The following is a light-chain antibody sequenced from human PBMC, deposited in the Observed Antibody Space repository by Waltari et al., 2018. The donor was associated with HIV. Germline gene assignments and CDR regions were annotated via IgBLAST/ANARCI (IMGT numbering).Light chain of an antibody. CDR1: QSLIYRDGNTY. CDR2: NVS. J-gene: IGKJ2*01. V-gene: IGKV2-30*01. CDR3: MQGTHGPYT. Sequence: VMTQSPLSLPVTLGQPASITCRSSQSLIYRDGNTYFIWFQQRPGQSPSRLSYNVSNRDSTVPHRFSGSGSGTDFTHYISRVKAEDVVVYYCMQGTHGPYTSGEGTKVEI.